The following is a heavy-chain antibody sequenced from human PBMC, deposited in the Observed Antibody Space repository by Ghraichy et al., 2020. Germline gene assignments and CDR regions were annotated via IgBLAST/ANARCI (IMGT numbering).Heavy chain of an antibody. CDR3: ARGWGRFDY. V-gene: IGHV3-7*01. CDR1: GVEYNSYW. J-gene: IGHJ4*02. D-gene: IGHD2-21*02. Sequence: GGSLRLSCAASGVEYNSYWMNWVRQAPGKGLEWVAYIKYDGSAEYYVDSVKGRFAISRDNAKNSLFLQMNSLRAEDTAVYYCARGWGRFDYWGQGTLVTVSS. CDR2: IKYDGSAE.